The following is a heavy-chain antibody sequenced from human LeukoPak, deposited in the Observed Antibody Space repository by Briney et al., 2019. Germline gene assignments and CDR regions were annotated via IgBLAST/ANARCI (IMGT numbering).Heavy chain of an antibody. J-gene: IGHJ4*02. CDR2: ILYSGST. Sequence: SETLSLTCAVSGGSISSSNWWSWVRQPPGKGLEWIGTILYSGSTYYHSSLKSRVTISLDTSKNQFFLKLSSVTAADTAIYYCARESHGNYVDYFDYWGQGTLVTVSS. D-gene: IGHD4-17*01. CDR1: GGSISSSNW. V-gene: IGHV4-4*02. CDR3: ARESHGNYVDYFDY.